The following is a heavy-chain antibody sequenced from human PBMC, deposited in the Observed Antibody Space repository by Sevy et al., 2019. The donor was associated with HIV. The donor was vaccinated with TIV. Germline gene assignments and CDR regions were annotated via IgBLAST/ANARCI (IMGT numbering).Heavy chain of an antibody. J-gene: IGHJ6*03. D-gene: IGHD1-1*01. V-gene: IGHV4-38-2*01. CDR2: IYYSGAT. CDR1: NFSIYKNFY. CDR3: AGARRPGTNYFSMDV. Sequence: SETLSLSCAVSNFSIYKNFYWAWVRQPPGKGLEWIGSIYYSGATYYSPALQSRVTISLDTSNSQFALQVTSVTAADSAVYYCAGARRPGTNYFSMDVWGKGTTVTVSS.